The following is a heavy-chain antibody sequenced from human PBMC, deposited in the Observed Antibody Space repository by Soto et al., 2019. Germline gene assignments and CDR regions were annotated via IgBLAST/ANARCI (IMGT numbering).Heavy chain of an antibody. V-gene: IGHV1-3*01. CDR3: ARDYGDSSGYLVYFDY. Sequence: HVQLVQSGAEVKKPGASVKVSCKASGYTFTSYAMHWVRQAPGQRLEWMGWINAGNGNTKYSQKFQGRVTITRDTSASTAYMELSSLRSEDTAVYYCARDYGDSSGYLVYFDYWGQGTLVTVSS. CDR2: INAGNGNT. D-gene: IGHD3-22*01. CDR1: GYTFTSYA. J-gene: IGHJ4*02.